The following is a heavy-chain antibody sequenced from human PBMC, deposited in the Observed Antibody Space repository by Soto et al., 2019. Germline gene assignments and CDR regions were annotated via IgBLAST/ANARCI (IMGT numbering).Heavy chain of an antibody. CDR1: GFTFSSYW. CDR3: ARSDIPIFGVVIRYFQR. D-gene: IGHD3-3*01. Sequence: EVQLVESGGGLVQPGGSLRLSCAASGFTFSSYWMSWVRQAPGKGLEWVANIRQDGSEKYYVDSVKGRFTISRDNAKNSLYLHMKSLRAEDTAVYYCARSDIPIFGVVIRYFQRWGQGTLVTVSS. V-gene: IGHV3-7*05. J-gene: IGHJ1*01. CDR2: IRQDGSEK.